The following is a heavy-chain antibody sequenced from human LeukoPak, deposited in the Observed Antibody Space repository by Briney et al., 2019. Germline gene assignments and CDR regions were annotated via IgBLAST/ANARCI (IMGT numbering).Heavy chain of an antibody. CDR3: ARDSGLLRFLELRYYYGMDV. CDR1: GYTFTSYA. J-gene: IGHJ6*02. Sequence: ASVKVSCKASGYTFTSYAMHWVRQAPGQRLEWMGWINAGNGNTKYSQKFQGRVTITADESTSTAYMELSSLRSEDTAVYYCARDSGLLRFLELRYYYGMDVWGQGTTVTVSS. D-gene: IGHD3-3*01. V-gene: IGHV1-3*01. CDR2: INAGNGNT.